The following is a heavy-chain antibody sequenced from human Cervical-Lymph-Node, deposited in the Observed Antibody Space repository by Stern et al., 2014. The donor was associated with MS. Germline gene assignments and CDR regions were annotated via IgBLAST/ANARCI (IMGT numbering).Heavy chain of an antibody. V-gene: IGHV4-59*01. CDR2: IYYGWSP. CDR3: ARGIAVAGRKAFDI. Sequence: QLQLQESGPGLVKPSETLSLTCTVSGGSISSYYWSWIRQPPGQGLEWIGYIYYGWSPNYNPSLKSRVTISVDTSKNQFSLKLSSVTTADTAVYYCARGIAVAGRKAFDIWGQGTMVTVSS. CDR1: GGSISSYY. D-gene: IGHD6-19*01. J-gene: IGHJ3*02.